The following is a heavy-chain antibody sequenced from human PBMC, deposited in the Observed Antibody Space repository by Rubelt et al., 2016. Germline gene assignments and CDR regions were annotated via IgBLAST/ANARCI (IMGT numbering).Heavy chain of an antibody. CDR1: GGSFSGYY. J-gene: IGHJ4*02. Sequence: QVQLQQWGAGLLKPSETLSLTCAVYGGSFSGYYCTWIRQPPGKGLEWIGEIHPSGSTNYNPSLKSRVTISADTSKNQFARRLTSVTAAETAVYYCASHFDFWSAIDNWGRGTLVTVSS. D-gene: IGHD3-3*01. V-gene: IGHV4-34*01. CDR3: ASHFDFWSAIDN. CDR2: IHPSGST.